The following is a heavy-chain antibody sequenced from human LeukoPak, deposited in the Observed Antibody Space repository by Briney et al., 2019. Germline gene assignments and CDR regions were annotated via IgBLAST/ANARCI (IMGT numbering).Heavy chain of an antibody. CDR1: GFTFSKYA. CDR2: ISGSDGNT. CDR3: AKDSSVPYGITD. J-gene: IGHJ4*02. D-gene: IGHD4-17*01. V-gene: IGHV3-23*01. Sequence: QPGGSLRLSCAASGFTFSKYAMSWVRQAPGKGLEWVSAISGSDGNTFYADSVKGRFTISRDNSKNTLSLQMNSLRAEDTALYYCAKDSSVPYGITDWGQGTLVTVSS.